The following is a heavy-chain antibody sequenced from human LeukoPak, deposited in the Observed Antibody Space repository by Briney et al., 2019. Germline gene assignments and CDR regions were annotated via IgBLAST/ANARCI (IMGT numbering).Heavy chain of an antibody. CDR1: GFTFRSHA. J-gene: IGHJ4*02. CDR3: AKRGDY. V-gene: IGHV3-23*01. Sequence: GGSLRLSCVGSGFTFRSHAMSWVRQAPEKGLEFVSGIYENGGTTYYADSVKGRFSISRDNSKNTLYLQMDSLRGEDTAVYYCAKRGDYEGQGTLVTVSS. CDR2: IYENGGTT.